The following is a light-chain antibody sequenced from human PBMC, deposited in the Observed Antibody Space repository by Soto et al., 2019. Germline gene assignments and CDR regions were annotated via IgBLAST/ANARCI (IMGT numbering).Light chain of an antibody. CDR3: CSYAGSYTYVV. Sequence: SALTQPRSVSGSPGQSVTISCTGTSSDVGGYNYVSWYQQHPGKAPKLMIYDVSKRPSGVPDRFSGSKSGNTASLTSSGLQAEDEADYYCCSYAGSYTYVVFGGGTKLTVL. J-gene: IGLJ2*01. V-gene: IGLV2-11*01. CDR2: DVS. CDR1: SSDVGGYNY.